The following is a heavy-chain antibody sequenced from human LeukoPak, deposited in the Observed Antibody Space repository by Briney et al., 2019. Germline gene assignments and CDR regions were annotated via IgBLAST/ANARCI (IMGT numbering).Heavy chain of an antibody. CDR3: ARPMVRGVIEDY. V-gene: IGHV1-2*02. J-gene: IGHJ4*02. CDR1: GYTFTGYY. Sequence: ASVRVSCKASGYTFTGYYMRWVRQAPGQGLEWMGWINPNSGGTNYAQKFQGRVTMTRDTSISTAYMELSRLRSDDTAVYYCARPMVRGVIEDYWGQGTLVTVSS. CDR2: INPNSGGT. D-gene: IGHD3-10*01.